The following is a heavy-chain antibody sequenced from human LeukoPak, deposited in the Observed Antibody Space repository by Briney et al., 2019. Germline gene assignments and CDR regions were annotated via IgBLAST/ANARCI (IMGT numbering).Heavy chain of an antibody. CDR2: IYYSGSI. J-gene: IGHJ4*02. V-gene: IGHV4-59*02. CDR1: GASVSSYY. Sequence: SETLSLTCTVSGASVSSYYWSWIRQPPGKGLEWIGDIYYSGSIKYNPSLKSRVTMSVDTSKNQFSLKLSSVTAADTAIYYCARENPSGYYNRPIDYWGQGTLVTVSS. CDR3: ARENPSGYYNRPIDY. D-gene: IGHD3-22*01.